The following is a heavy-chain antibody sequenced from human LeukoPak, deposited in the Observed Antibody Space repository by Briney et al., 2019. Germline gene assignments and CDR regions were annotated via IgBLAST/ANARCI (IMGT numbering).Heavy chain of an antibody. D-gene: IGHD4/OR15-4a*01. CDR3: ARRAGAYSHPYDY. V-gene: IGHV3-23*01. CDR2: IGASGGST. CDR1: GFTFSSYG. J-gene: IGHJ4*02. Sequence: PGGTLRLSCAASGFTFSSYGMSWVRQAPGKGLEWVSAIGASGGSTYYADSVKGRFTISRDNSKNTLYLQMNSPRAEDTAVYYCARRAGAYSHPYDYWGQGTLVTVSS.